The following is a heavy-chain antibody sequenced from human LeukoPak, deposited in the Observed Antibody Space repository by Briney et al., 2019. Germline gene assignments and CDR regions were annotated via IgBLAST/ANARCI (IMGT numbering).Heavy chain of an antibody. D-gene: IGHD3-10*01. CDR1: GGSISSYY. J-gene: IGHJ4*02. CDR3: ARDPPITMVRGGLDY. Sequence: SETLSLTCTVSGGSISSYYWSWIRQPAGKGLEWIGRIYTSGSTNYNPSLKSRVTISVDTSKNQFSLKLSSVTAADTAVYYCARDPPITMVRGGLDYWGQGTLVTVSS. V-gene: IGHV4-4*07. CDR2: IYTSGST.